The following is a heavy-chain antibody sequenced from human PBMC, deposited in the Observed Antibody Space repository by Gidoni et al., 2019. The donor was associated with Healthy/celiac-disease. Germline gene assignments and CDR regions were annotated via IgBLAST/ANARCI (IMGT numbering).Heavy chain of an antibody. CDR2: ISYDGSNK. CDR1: GFTFSSYA. CDR3: ARDLAKVAGIRLAYYYYGMDV. V-gene: IGHV3-30-3*01. D-gene: IGHD6-19*01. Sequence: QVQLVESGGGVVQPGRSLRLSCAAAGFTFSSYAMPWVRQAPGKGLEWVAVISYDGSNKYYADSVKGRFTISRDNSKNTLYLQMNSLRAEDTAVYYCARDLAKVAGIRLAYYYYGMDVWGQGTTVTVSS. J-gene: IGHJ6*02.